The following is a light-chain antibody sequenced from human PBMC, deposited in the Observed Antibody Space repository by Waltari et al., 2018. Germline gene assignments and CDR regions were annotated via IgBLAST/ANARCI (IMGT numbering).Light chain of an antibody. CDR1: QGISSY. CDR2: AAS. Sequence: AIRITQSPSSLSASTGDRVTITCRASQGISSYLAWYQQKPGKAPKLLIYAASTLQSGVPSRFSGSGAWTDVTLTISCLQSEDFATDYCQQYYSDPRTFGQGTKVEIK. V-gene: IGKV1-8*01. J-gene: IGKJ1*01. CDR3: QQYYSDPRT.